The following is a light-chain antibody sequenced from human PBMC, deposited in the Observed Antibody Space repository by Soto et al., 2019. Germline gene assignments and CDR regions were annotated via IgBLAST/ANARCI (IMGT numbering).Light chain of an antibody. CDR1: STDFVSYNR. CDR3: SSYTSSSTLDV. J-gene: IGLJ1*01. CDR2: EVS. Sequence: QSVLTQPPSVSGSPGQSVTISCTGTSTDFVSYNRVSWYQQPPGTAPKLMIYEVSKRPSGVPDRFSGSKSGNTASLTISGLQAADEADYYCSSYTSSSTLDVFGTGTKVTVL. V-gene: IGLV2-18*02.